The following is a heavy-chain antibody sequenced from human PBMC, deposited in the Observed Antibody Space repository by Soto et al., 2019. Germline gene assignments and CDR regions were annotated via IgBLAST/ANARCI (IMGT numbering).Heavy chain of an antibody. V-gene: IGHV3-23*01. CDR1: GFTFSSYA. CDR2: ISGSGGST. CDR3: AKDRPGIDPNVKDVDY. Sequence: GGSLRLSCAASGFTFSSYAMSWVRQAPGKGLEWVSAISGSGGSTYYADSVKGRFTISRDNSKNTLYLQMNSLRAEDTAVYYCAKDRPGIDPNVKDVDYWGQGTLVTVSS. D-gene: IGHD6-13*01. J-gene: IGHJ4*02.